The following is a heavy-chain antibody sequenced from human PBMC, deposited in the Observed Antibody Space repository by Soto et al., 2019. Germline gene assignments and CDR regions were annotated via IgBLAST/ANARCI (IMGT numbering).Heavy chain of an antibody. V-gene: IGHV3-23*01. J-gene: IGHJ4*02. CDR3: AKDSPKEASYSSSWYGSYFDY. D-gene: IGHD6-13*01. Sequence: GGSLRLSCAASGFTFRSYAMSWVRQAPGKGLEWVSAISGSGGSTYYADSVKGRFTISRDNSKNTLYLQMNSLRAEDTAVYYCAKDSPKEASYSSSWYGSYFDYWGQGTLVTVSS. CDR2: ISGSGGST. CDR1: GFTFRSYA.